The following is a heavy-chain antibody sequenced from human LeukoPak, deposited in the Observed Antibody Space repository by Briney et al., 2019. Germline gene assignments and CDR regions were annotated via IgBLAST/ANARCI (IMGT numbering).Heavy chain of an antibody. V-gene: IGHV3-13*01. CDR2: IGTAGDT. D-gene: IGHD1-26*01. CDR3: ARASELLSAFDI. Sequence: PGGSLRLSCAASGFTFSSYDMRWVRQATGKGLEWVSAIGTAGDTYYPGSVKGRFTISRENAKNSLYLQMNSLRAGDTAVYYCARASELLSAFDIWGQGTMVTVSS. J-gene: IGHJ3*02. CDR1: GFTFSSYD.